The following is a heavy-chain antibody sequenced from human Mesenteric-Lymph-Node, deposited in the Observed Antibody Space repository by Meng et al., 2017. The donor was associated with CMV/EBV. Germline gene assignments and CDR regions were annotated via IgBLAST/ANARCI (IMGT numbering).Heavy chain of an antibody. D-gene: IGHD5-18*01. CDR3: AHRVADAPMGSYGGTFDH. Sequence: VSTTGGGVGWIRDSPGKALEWRALMHWNSDRRYSTSLPLTLTITPDTSKNHVVLTMTNMDPVDTGTYYCAHRVADAPMGSYGGTFDHWGQGTLVTVSS. CDR2: MHWNSDR. J-gene: IGHJ4*02. CDR1: VSTTGGG. V-gene: IGHV2-5*01.